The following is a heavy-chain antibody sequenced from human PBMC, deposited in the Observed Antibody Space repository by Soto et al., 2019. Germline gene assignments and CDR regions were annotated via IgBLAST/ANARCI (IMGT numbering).Heavy chain of an antibody. Sequence: QVQLQESGPGLVKPSQTLSLTCTVSGGSISSGGYYWSWIRQHPGKGLEWIGYIYYSGSTYYNPSPEGRFTLPVDTSKNQFSLKLSSWTAADTAGYYCAAPCVGCGGFNYYGMAVGGQGTTVTVSS. J-gene: IGHJ6*02. D-gene: IGHD2-21*01. CDR3: AAPCVGCGGFNYYGMAV. CDR2: IYYSGST. CDR1: GGSISSGGYY. V-gene: IGHV4-31*03.